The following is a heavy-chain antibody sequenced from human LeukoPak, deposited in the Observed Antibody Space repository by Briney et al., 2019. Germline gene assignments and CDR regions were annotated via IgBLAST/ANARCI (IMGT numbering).Heavy chain of an antibody. CDR1: GGTFSSYA. J-gene: IGHJ4*02. D-gene: IGHD1-14*01. Sequence: SVKVSCKASGGTFSSYAISWVRQAPGRGLEWMGRIIPILGIANYAQKFQGRVTITADKSTSTAYMELSSLRSEDTAVYYCATSTVTHFDYWSQGTLVTVSS. CDR3: ATSTVTHFDY. CDR2: IIPILGIA. V-gene: IGHV1-69*04.